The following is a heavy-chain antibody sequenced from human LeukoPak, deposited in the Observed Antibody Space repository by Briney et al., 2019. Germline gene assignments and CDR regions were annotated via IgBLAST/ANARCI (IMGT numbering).Heavy chain of an antibody. Sequence: GGSLRLSCAASGFTFSTFAMSWVRQAPGKGLEWVSFIYSGGNTHYSDSVKGRFAISRDNSKNTLYLQMDSLRADDTAVYYCARRAGEYSHPYDYWGQGTLVTVSS. D-gene: IGHD4-17*01. CDR1: GFTFSTFA. J-gene: IGHJ4*02. V-gene: IGHV3-23*05. CDR3: ARRAGEYSHPYDY. CDR2: IYSGGNT.